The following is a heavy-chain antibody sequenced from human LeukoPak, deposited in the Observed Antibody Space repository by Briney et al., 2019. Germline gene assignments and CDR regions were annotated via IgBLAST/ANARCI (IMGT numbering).Heavy chain of an antibody. Sequence: GASVKVSCKVSGYTLTELSMHWVRQAPGKGLEWMGGFDLEDGETIYAQKFQGRVTMTEDTSTDTAYMELSSLRSEDTAVYYCATGWGAEDPPNWFDPWGQGTLVTVSS. CDR3: ATGWGAEDPPNWFDP. CDR1: GYTLTELS. J-gene: IGHJ5*02. V-gene: IGHV1-24*01. CDR2: FDLEDGET. D-gene: IGHD3-16*01.